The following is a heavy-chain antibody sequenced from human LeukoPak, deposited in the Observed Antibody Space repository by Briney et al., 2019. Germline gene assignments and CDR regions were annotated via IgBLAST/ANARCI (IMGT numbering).Heavy chain of an antibody. V-gene: IGHV4-34*01. CDR3: ARARRDLYYYGMDV. CDR2: INHSGST. CDR1: GGSFSGYY. J-gene: IGHJ6*02. Sequence: SETLSLTCAVYGGSFSGYYWSWIRQPPGKGLEWIGEINHSGSTNYNPSLKSRVTISVDTSKNQFSLKLSSVTAADTAVYYCARARRDLYYYGMDVWGQGTTVTVSS. D-gene: IGHD5-24*01.